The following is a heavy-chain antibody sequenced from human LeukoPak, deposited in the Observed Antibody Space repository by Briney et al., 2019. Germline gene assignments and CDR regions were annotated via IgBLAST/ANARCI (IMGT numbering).Heavy chain of an antibody. D-gene: IGHD6-19*01. V-gene: IGHV3-33*01. CDR2: IWDDGSNK. J-gene: IGHJ5*02. Sequence: GGSLRLSCAAPGFTFSSYGMHWVRQAPGKGLEWVAVIWDDGSNKYYADSVKGRFTISRDNSKNTLYLQMNSLRAEDTAVYYCARGRPVAGTKNWFARWGQGTLVTVSS. CDR1: GFTFSSYG. CDR3: ARGRPVAGTKNWFAR.